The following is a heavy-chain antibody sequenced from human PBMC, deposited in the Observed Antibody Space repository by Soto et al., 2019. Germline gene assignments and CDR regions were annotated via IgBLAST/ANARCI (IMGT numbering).Heavy chain of an antibody. Sequence: GGSLRLSCAASGFTFSSYGMHWVRQAPGKGLEWVAVISYDGSNKYYADSVKGRFTISRDNSKNTLYLQMNSLRAEDTAVYYCAKVIVCGGDCSYFDYWGQGTLVTVSS. CDR3: AKVIVCGGDCSYFDY. CDR1: GFTFSSYG. J-gene: IGHJ4*02. V-gene: IGHV3-30*18. D-gene: IGHD2-21*01. CDR2: ISYDGSNK.